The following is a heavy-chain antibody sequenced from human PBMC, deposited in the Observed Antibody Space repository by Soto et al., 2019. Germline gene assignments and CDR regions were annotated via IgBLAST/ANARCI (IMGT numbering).Heavy chain of an antibody. D-gene: IGHD6-13*01. V-gene: IGHV3-21*01. CDR3: AREDSRSWYRSYYGMDV. CDR2: ISSSSSYI. Sequence: EVQLVESGGGLVKPGGSLRLSCAASGFTFSSYSMNWVRQAPGKGLEWVSSISSSSSYIYYADSVKGRFTISRDNAKNSLYLHMHRLRAEDTAVYYCAREDSRSWYRSYYGMDVWGQGTTVTVSS. CDR1: GFTFSSYS. J-gene: IGHJ6*02.